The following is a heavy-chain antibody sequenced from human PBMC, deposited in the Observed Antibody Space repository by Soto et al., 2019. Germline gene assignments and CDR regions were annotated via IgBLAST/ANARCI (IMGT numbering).Heavy chain of an antibody. CDR1: GFSFSTHA. J-gene: IGHJ4*02. V-gene: IGHV3-23*01. D-gene: IGHD4-17*01. Sequence: VPLLESGGGLVKPGGALRLSCAASGFSFSTHAMSWVRQAPGKGLEWVSAISGSGVNTYYADSVKGRFTISRDNSKNTLYLQMNSLRAEDTAVYYCARVNYGTLLWGQGTLVTVSS. CDR2: ISGSGVNT. CDR3: ARVNYGTLL.